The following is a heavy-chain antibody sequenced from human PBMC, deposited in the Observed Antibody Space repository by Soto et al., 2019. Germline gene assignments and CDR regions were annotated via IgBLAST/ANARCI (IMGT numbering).Heavy chain of an antibody. CDR1: GFTFIDYY. Sequence: GGSLRLSCAASGFTFIDYYMSWILQAPGKGLEWVSYISSSGSTIYYADSVKGRFTISRDNAKNSLYLQMNSLRAEDTAVYYCARESIAAAWGDWGQGTLVTVSS. D-gene: IGHD6-6*01. CDR3: ARESIAAAWGD. CDR2: ISSSGSTI. V-gene: IGHV3-11*01. J-gene: IGHJ4*02.